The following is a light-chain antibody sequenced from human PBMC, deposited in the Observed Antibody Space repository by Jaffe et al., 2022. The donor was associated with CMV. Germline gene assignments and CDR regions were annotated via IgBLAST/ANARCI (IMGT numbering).Light chain of an antibody. V-gene: IGLV2-23*02. CDR1: SSDVGGHNF. Sequence: QSALTQPASVSGSPGQSITISCTGTSSDVGGHNFVSWFQRHPGKAPKLMIYEVTKRPSGVSNRFSGSKSGNTASLTISGLQAEDEADYYCCSYAGSRIMLFGGGTKLTVL. CDR3: CSYAGSRIML. J-gene: IGLJ2*01. CDR2: EVT.